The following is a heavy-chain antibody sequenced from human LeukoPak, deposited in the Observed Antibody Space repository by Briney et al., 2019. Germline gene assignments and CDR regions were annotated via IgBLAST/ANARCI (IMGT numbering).Heavy chain of an antibody. Sequence: GGSLRLSCATSGFTFSSNWMSWVRHVPGRGLDWVANIKPDGSAEYYAASVKGRFTVSRGNAENSLYLQMNSLRVEDTDVYYCARANNSSWHNWGQGTLVTVSS. CDR2: IKPDGSAE. V-gene: IGHV3-7*01. CDR3: ARANNSSWHN. CDR1: GFTFSSNW. D-gene: IGHD6-13*01. J-gene: IGHJ4*02.